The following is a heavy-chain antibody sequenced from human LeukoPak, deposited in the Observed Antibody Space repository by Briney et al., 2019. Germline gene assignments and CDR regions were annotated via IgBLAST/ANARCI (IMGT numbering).Heavy chain of an antibody. CDR1: GFTFDDYA. D-gene: IGHD4-11*01. CDR3: AKAAATTYYFDY. Sequence: PGGCLRLSCAASGFTFDDYAMHWVRQAPGKGLEWVSGISWNSNSIGYADSVKGRFTISRDNAKNSLYLQMNSLRAEDTALYYCAKAAATTYYFDYWGQGTLVTVSS. V-gene: IGHV3-9*01. J-gene: IGHJ4*02. CDR2: ISWNSNSI.